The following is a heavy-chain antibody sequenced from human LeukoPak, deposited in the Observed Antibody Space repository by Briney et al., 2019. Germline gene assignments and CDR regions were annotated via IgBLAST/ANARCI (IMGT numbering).Heavy chain of an antibody. Sequence: GGSLRLSCAASGFTFSSYWMSWVRQAPGKGLEWVANIKQDGSEKYYVDSVKGRFTISRDNAKNSLYLQMNSLRAEDTAVYYCAREEYCSSISCYDYWGQGTLVTVSS. CDR3: AREEYCSSISCYDY. CDR1: GFTFSSYW. J-gene: IGHJ4*02. V-gene: IGHV3-7*03. CDR2: IKQDGSEK. D-gene: IGHD2-2*01.